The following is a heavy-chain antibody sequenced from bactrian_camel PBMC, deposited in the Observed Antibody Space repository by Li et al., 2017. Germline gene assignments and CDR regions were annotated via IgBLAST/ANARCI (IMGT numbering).Heavy chain of an antibody. V-gene: IGHV3S53*01. CDR3: ATDPGILSTAGTWSCVLESTEYNY. CDR2: IYRGRRT. CDR1: TDSYMTRC. D-gene: IGHD6*01. Sequence: QLVESGGGSVQPGGSLRLSCAASTDSYMTRCMGWFRQAPGKEREGVAQIYRGRRTDYADSVKGRFTISQDIDKNTIYLQMNSLKPEDTGMYFCATDPGILSTAGTWSCVLESTEYNYWGQGTQVTVS. J-gene: IGHJ4*01.